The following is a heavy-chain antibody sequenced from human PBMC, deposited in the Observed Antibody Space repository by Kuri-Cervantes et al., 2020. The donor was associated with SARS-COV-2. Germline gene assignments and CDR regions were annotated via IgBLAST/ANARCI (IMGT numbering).Heavy chain of an antibody. Sequence: SETLSLTCTVSGSSISSSSYYWGWIRQPPGKGLEWIGSIYYSGSTYYNPSLKSRVTMSVDTSKNQFSLKLSSVTAADTAVYYCAREVLLWFGELSYMDVWGKGTTVTVSS. CDR3: AREVLLWFGELSYMDV. D-gene: IGHD3-10*01. J-gene: IGHJ6*03. V-gene: IGHV4-39*07. CDR2: IYYSGST. CDR1: GSSISSSSYY.